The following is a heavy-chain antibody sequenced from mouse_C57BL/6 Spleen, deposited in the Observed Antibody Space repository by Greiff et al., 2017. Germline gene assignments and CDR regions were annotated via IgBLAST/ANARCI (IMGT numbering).Heavy chain of an antibody. CDR2: INPYNGGT. CDR3: ARTVYGDYYLDY. J-gene: IGHJ2*01. V-gene: IGHV1-22*01. CDR1: GYTFTDYN. D-gene: IGHD2-13*01. Sequence: LVEPGASVKMSCKASGYTFTDYNMHWVKQSHGKSLEWIGYINPYNGGTCYNQKFKGKATLTVNKSSSTAYMELRSLTSEESAVDYCARTVYGDYYLDYWGQGTTLTVSS.